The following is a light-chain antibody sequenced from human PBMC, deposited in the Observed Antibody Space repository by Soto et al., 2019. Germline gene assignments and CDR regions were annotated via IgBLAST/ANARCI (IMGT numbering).Light chain of an antibody. Sequence: QSALTQPASVSGSPGQSITISCTGTSSDVGGYNYVSWYQQHPGKAPKLMIYEVSNRPSGVSNRFSGSKSGNTASLTVSGLKAEDGADYYCGFYTSGSTRVFGGGTQLPVL. CDR1: SSDVGGYNY. V-gene: IGLV2-14*01. CDR3: GFYTSGSTRV. J-gene: IGLJ3*02. CDR2: EVS.